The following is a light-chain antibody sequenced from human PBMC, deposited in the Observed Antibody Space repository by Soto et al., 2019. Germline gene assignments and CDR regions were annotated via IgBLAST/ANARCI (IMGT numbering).Light chain of an antibody. Sequence: DVQMTQTPSSLSASVGDRVTITCRASQSISSYLNWYQQKPGKAPKLLIYAASSLQGGVPSRFSGSGSGTDFTLTISSLQPEDFATYYCQQVNSYPLTFGQGTRLEIK. CDR2: AAS. CDR3: QQVNSYPLT. J-gene: IGKJ5*01. V-gene: IGKV1-39*01. CDR1: QSISSY.